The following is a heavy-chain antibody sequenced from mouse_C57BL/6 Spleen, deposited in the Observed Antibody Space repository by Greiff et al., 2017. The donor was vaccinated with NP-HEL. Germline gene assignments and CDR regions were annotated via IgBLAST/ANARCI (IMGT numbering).Heavy chain of an antibody. CDR1: GYTFTSYW. D-gene: IGHD3-2*02. V-gene: IGHV1-69*01. Sequence: VQLQQSGAELVMPGASVKLSCKASGYTFTSYWMHWVKQRPGQGLEWIGEIDPSDSYTNYNQKFKGKSTLTVDKSSSTAYMQLSSLTSEDSAVYYCARGDAAQASSFDYWGQGTTLTVSS. CDR2: IDPSDSYT. J-gene: IGHJ2*01. CDR3: ARGDAAQASSFDY.